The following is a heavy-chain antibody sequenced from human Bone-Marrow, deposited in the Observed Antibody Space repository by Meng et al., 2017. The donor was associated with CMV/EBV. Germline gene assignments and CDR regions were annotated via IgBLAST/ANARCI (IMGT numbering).Heavy chain of an antibody. Sequence: SETLSLTCTVSGGSVSSGSYYWSWIRQPPGKGLECIGYIYYSGSTNYNPSLKSRVTISVDTSKNQFSLKLSSVTAADTAVYYCARAPWYWGQGTLVTVSS. CDR3: ARAPWY. CDR2: IYYSGST. CDR1: GGSVSSGSYY. J-gene: IGHJ4*02. V-gene: IGHV4-61*01.